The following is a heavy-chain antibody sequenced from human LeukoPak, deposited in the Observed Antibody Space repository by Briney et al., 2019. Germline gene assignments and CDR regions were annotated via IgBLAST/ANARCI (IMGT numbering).Heavy chain of an antibody. CDR1: GGTFSSYA. J-gene: IGHJ5*02. CDR2: IIPIFGTA. Sequence: SVKVSCKASGGTFSSYAISWVRQAPGQGLEWMGGIIPIFGTANYAQKFQGRVTITADESTSAAYMELSSLRSEDTAVYYCARARPTRNWFDPWGQGTLVTVSS. V-gene: IGHV1-69*13. CDR3: ARARPTRNWFDP.